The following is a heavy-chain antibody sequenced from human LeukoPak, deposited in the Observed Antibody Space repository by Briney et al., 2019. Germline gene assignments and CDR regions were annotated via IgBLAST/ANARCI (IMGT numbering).Heavy chain of an antibody. Sequence: SETLSLTCTVSGGSISSSSYYWGWIRQPPGKGLEWNGSIYYSGSTYYNPSLKSRVTISVDTSKNQFSLKLSSVTAADPAVYYCASPQWLDAWGMDVWGQGTTVTVPS. J-gene: IGHJ6*02. CDR3: ASPQWLDAWGMDV. CDR2: IYYSGST. CDR1: GGSISSSSYY. D-gene: IGHD6-19*01. V-gene: IGHV4-39*01.